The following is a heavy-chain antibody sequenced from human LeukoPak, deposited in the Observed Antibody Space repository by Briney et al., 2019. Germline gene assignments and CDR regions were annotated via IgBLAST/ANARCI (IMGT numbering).Heavy chain of an antibody. J-gene: IGHJ4*02. V-gene: IGHV3-7*01. D-gene: IGHD3-22*01. CDR1: GFTFSSYW. Sequence: PGGSLRLSCAAYGFTFSSYWMSWVRQAPGKGLEWVANIKQDGSEKYYVDSVKGRFTISRDNAKNSLYLQMNSLRAEDTAVYYCARDRNYDSSGYYSYYFDYWGQGTLVTVSS. CDR3: ARDRNYDSSGYYSYYFDY. CDR2: IKQDGSEK.